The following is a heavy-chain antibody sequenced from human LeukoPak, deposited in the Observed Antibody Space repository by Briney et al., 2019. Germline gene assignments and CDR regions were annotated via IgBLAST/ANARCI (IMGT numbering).Heavy chain of an antibody. J-gene: IGHJ4*02. Sequence: GGSLRLSCAASGFTVSSNYMSWVRQAPGQGLEWVSVIYSGGSTYYADSVKGRFTISRDNSKNTLYLQMNSLRAEDTAVYYCARGADYYDSSGYYHPFYYWGQGTLVTVSS. V-gene: IGHV3-53*01. D-gene: IGHD3-22*01. CDR3: ARGADYYDSSGYYHPFYY. CDR2: IYSGGST. CDR1: GFTVSSNY.